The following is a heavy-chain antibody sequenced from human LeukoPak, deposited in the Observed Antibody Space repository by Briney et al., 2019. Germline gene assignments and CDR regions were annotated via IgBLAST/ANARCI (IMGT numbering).Heavy chain of an antibody. CDR3: ARGGSSGSYYNSQDY. CDR2: INPDGGIT. V-gene: IGHV1-46*01. D-gene: IGHD3-10*01. Sequence: ASVKVSCKASGYTFTKSYIPCVRQAPRQVLEWMGLINPDGGITNYAQSFPGRVTLTRDTSTSTVYMELSSVRSEETAVYYCARGGSSGSYYNSQDYWGQGTLVTVPS. J-gene: IGHJ4*02. CDR1: GYTFTKSY.